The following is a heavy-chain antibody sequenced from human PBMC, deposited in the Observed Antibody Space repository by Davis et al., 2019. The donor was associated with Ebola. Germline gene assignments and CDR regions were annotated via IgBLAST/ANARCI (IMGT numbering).Heavy chain of an antibody. J-gene: IGHJ5*02. Sequence: AASVKVSCKASGGTFSSYAISWVRQAPGQGLEWMGRIIPIIGIANYAQKFQGRVTITADKSTSTAYMELSSLRSEDTAVYYCARRIAARPNWFDPWGQGTLVTVSS. V-gene: IGHV1-69*04. CDR2: IIPIIGIA. CDR3: ARRIAARPNWFDP. CDR1: GGTFSSYA. D-gene: IGHD6-6*01.